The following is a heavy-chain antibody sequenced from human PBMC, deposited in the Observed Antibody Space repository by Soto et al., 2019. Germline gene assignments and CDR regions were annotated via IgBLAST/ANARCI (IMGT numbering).Heavy chain of an antibody. J-gene: IGHJ4*02. Sequence: EVKLLESGGGLVQPGGSMRLSCEASGFPFWTYSMSWVRQAPRKGLEWVSGIDGSGRNTYYADSVKGRFTISRDNSKNTLSVQMDSLRVEDTALYYCAKDGGSVCSGGTCYFQAPDYWGQGTLVTVSS. CDR1: GFPFWTYS. D-gene: IGHD2-15*01. V-gene: IGHV3-23*01. CDR3: AKDGGSVCSGGTCYFQAPDY. CDR2: IDGSGRNT.